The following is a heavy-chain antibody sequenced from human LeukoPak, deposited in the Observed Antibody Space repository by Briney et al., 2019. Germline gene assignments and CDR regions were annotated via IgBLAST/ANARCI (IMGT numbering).Heavy chain of an antibody. J-gene: IGHJ4*02. V-gene: IGHV1-3*01. Sequence: ASVRVSCKASGYTFTSYAMHWVRQAPGQRLEWMGWINAGNGNTKYSQKFQGGVTITRDTSASTAYMELSSLRSEDTAVYYCARGRYYDSSGESDYWGQGTLVTVSS. D-gene: IGHD3-22*01. CDR1: GYTFTSYA. CDR3: ARGRYYDSSGESDY. CDR2: INAGNGNT.